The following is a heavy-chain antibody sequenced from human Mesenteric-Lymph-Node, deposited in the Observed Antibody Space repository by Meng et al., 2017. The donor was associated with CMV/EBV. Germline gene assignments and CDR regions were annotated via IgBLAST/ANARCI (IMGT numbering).Heavy chain of an antibody. CDR1: GFTFSSYA. CDR3: ASNRGVPAANAFDI. J-gene: IGHJ3*02. CDR2: INPNSGGT. Sequence: GGSLRLSCAASGFTFSSYAMHWVRQAPGQGLEWMGWINPNSGGTNYAQKFQGRVTMTRDTSISTAYMELSRLRSDDTAVYYCASNRGVPAANAFDIWGQGTMVTVSS. D-gene: IGHD2-2*01. V-gene: IGHV1-2*02.